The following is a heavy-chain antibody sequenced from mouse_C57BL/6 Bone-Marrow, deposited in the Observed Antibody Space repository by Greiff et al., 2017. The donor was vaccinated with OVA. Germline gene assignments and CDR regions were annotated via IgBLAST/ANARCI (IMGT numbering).Heavy chain of an antibody. J-gene: IGHJ1*03. CDR2: ILPGSGST. V-gene: IGHV1-9*01. D-gene: IGHD1-1*01. CDR1: GYTFTGYW. CDR3: ARFHFITTVVATRYFDV. Sequence: QVQLQQSGAELMKPGASVKLSCKATGYTFTGYWIEWVKQRPGHGLEWIGEILPGSGSTNYNAKFKGKATFTADTSSNTAYMQLSSLTTEDSAIYYCARFHFITTVVATRYFDVWGTGTTVTVSS.